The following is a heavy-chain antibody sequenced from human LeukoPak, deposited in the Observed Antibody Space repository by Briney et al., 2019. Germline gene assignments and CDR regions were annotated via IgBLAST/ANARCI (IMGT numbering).Heavy chain of an antibody. V-gene: IGHV1-2*02. Sequence: ASVKVSCKASGYTFTDYYIHWVRQAPGQGLEWMGWINPNSGGTNYAQRFQGRVTMTRDTSISTAYMELGRLRSDDTAVYYCALGSGSYAYYYMDVWGKGTTVTIFS. D-gene: IGHD3-10*02. CDR3: ALGSGSYAYYYMDV. CDR1: GYTFTDYY. CDR2: INPNSGGT. J-gene: IGHJ6*03.